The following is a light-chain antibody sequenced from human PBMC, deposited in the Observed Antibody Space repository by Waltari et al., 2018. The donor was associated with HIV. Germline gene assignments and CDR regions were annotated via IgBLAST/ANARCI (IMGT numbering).Light chain of an antibody. CDR2: RNN. J-gene: IGLJ3*02. V-gene: IGLV1-47*01. CDR1: SSNIGYNY. Sequence: QSVLTQPPSASGTPGQRVTISCSGSSSNIGYNYVYWYQQLPGTAPKLLIYRNNQRPSGVPDLFSGSKSGTSASLAISGLRSEDEADYYCAAWDDSLSGWVFGGGTKLTVL. CDR3: AAWDDSLSGWV.